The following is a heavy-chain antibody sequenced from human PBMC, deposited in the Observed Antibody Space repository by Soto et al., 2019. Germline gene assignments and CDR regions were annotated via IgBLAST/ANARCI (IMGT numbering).Heavy chain of an antibody. D-gene: IGHD2-2*01. CDR2: ISGSAGRT. J-gene: IGHJ6*02. Sequence: VQLLESGGGLVQPGGSLRLSCAASGFTFTSYAMSWVRQAPGKGLEWVSIISGSAGRTYYADSVKGRFIISRDNSKNMLYLQMNSLRAEDTAVYFCAKVTSARVFYFGLDVWGQGTTVTGSS. CDR3: AKVTSARVFYFGLDV. V-gene: IGHV3-23*01. CDR1: GFTFTSYA.